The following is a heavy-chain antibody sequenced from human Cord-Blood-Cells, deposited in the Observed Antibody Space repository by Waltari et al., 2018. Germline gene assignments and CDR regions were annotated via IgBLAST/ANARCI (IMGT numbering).Heavy chain of an antibody. V-gene: IGHV4-34*01. D-gene: IGHD6-13*01. J-gene: IGHJ4*02. CDR3: ARAPVRIAAADDGFDY. CDR1: GGSFSGYY. CDR2: IDHSGST. Sequence: QVQLQQWGAGLLKPSETLSLTCAVYGGSFSGYYWSWIRQPPGKGLEWIGEIDHSGSTNYNPSLKSRGTISVDTSKNQFSLERGSVTAADTAVYCCARAPVRIAAADDGFDYWGQGTLVTVSS.